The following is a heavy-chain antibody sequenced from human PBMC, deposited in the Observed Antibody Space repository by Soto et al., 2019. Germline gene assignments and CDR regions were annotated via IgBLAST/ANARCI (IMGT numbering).Heavy chain of an antibody. J-gene: IGHJ3*02. CDR2: ISGSGGST. Sequence: LGCAASGDTFNIYAISWALKAPGKGLEWVSAISGSGGSTYYADSVKGRFTISRDNSKNTLYLQMNSLRAEDTAVYYCAKDRITIFGVIKGQSDAFDIWGKGTMVTVSS. CDR3: AKDRITIFGVIKGQSDAFDI. D-gene: IGHD3-3*01. CDR1: GDTFNIYA. V-gene: IGHV3-23*01.